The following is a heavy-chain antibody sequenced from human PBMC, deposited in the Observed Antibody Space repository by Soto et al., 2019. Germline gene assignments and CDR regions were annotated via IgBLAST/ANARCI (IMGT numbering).Heavy chain of an antibody. D-gene: IGHD3-10*01. CDR2: ISYDGGNK. V-gene: IGHV3-30*18. CDR1: GFTFSSYG. J-gene: IGHJ6*02. Sequence: GGSLRLSCAASGFTFSSYGMHWVRQAPGKGLEWVAVISYDGGNKYYADSVKGRFTISRDNSKNTLYLQLNSLRAEDTAVYYCAKDGSILWFGELFIPGDYCGMGVWGQGSRVT. CDR3: AKDGSILWFGELFIPGDYCGMGV.